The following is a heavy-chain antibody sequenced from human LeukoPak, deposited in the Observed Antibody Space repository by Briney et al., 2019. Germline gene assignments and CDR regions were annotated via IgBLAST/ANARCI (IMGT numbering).Heavy chain of an antibody. CDR2: IVPILGIA. CDR3: ARGVTMVRGAQNWFDP. Sequence: ASVKVSCKASGGTFSSYAISWVRQAPGQGLEWMGRIVPILGIANYAQKFQGRVTITADKSTSTAYMELSSLRSEDTAVYYCARGVTMVRGAQNWFDPWGQGTLVTVSS. CDR1: GGTFSSYA. V-gene: IGHV1-69*04. J-gene: IGHJ5*02. D-gene: IGHD3-10*01.